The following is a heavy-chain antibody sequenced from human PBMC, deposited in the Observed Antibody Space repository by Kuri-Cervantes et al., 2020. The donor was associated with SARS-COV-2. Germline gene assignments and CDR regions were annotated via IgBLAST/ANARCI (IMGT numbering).Heavy chain of an antibody. CDR2: ITQSGST. CDR3: ASTTKSYYDSTQVAY. V-gene: IGHV4-34*01. CDR1: GGSFSDNH. D-gene: IGHD3-22*01. J-gene: IGHJ4*02. Sequence: SETLSLTCTVFGGSFSDNHWSWIRQAPGKGLEWVAEITQSGSTNYNPSLKSRVTISLDTSKNQFSLKLTSLTAADTAVYYCASTTKSYYDSTQVAYWGQGTLVTVSS.